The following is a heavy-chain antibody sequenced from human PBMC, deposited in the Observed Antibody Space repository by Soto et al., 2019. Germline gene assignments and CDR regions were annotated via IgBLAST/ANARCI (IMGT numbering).Heavy chain of an antibody. D-gene: IGHD3-3*01. CDR2: IYWDDGK. V-gene: IGHV2-5*02. CDR1: GFSLSTRGVG. CDR3: AHRHVTLLAVVPTDWFDP. J-gene: IGHJ5*02. Sequence: QITLKESGPTLVKPTQTLTLTCTFSGFSLSTRGVGVGWVRQSPEKALEWLGLIYWDDGKSYNPSLKNRLTNTKDTTKNQVDLRITNMDPVDTATYYCAHRHVTLLAVVPTDWFDPWGQGTLVTVSS.